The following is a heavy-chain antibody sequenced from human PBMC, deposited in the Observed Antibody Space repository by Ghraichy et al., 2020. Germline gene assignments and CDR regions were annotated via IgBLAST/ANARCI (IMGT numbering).Heavy chain of an antibody. CDR3: ARDPYHDISGFPLFDY. CDR1: GYTFTSYG. J-gene: IGHJ4*02. Sequence: ASVKVSCKASGYTFTSYGISWVRQAPGQGLEWLGWISVYNGDTNYAQKLQGRVSMTTDTSTSTAYMELRSLRSDDTAVYYCARDPYHDISGFPLFDYWCQGTLVTVSS. CDR2: ISVYNGDT. D-gene: IGHD3-9*01. V-gene: IGHV1-18*01.